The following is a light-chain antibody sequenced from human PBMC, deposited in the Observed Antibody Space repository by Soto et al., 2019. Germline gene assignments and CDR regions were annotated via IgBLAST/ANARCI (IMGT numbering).Light chain of an antibody. Sequence: DIVMTQSPLSLPVTPGEPASISCRSSQSLLHSNGYNYLDWYLQKPGQSPQLLIYLGSNRASGVPDRFSGSVSGTYFTLKISRVEAEDVGVYYCMQALQTPYTFGQGTKLEIK. V-gene: IGKV2-28*01. CDR3: MQALQTPYT. J-gene: IGKJ2*01. CDR1: QSLLHSNGYNY. CDR2: LGS.